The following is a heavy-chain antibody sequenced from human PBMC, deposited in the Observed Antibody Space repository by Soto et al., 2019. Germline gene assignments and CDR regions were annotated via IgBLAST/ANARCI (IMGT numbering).Heavy chain of an antibody. CDR2: IIPIFGTA. CDR3: ARGYNRKRGLRYYGMDV. D-gene: IGHD1-20*01. V-gene: IGHV1-69*13. Sequence: SVKVSCKASGGTFSSYAISWARQAPGQGLEWMGGIIPIFGTANYAQKFQGRVTITADESTSTAYMELSSLRSEDTAVYYCARGYNRKRGLRYYGMDVWGQGTTVTVSS. CDR1: GGTFSSYA. J-gene: IGHJ6*02.